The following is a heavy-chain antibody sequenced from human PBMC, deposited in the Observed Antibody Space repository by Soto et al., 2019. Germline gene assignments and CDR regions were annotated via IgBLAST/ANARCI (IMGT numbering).Heavy chain of an antibody. J-gene: IGHJ4*02. V-gene: IGHV1-3*04. CDR3: ARPEDYDACLDL. CDR2: INTGNGNT. CDR1: GYAFSRFH. D-gene: IGHD3-22*01. Sequence: QVQLVQSGAEVKKPGASVKVSCKASGYAFSRFHIHWVRQAPGQRLEWMGGINTGNGNTKVSQKLQGRVTFTRDTSANTAYMELSRLISEDTAVYYCARPEDYDACLDLWGQGTLVTVSS.